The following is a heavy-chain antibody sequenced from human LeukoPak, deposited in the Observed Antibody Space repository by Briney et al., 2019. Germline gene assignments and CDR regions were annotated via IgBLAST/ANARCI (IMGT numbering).Heavy chain of an antibody. V-gene: IGHV1-2*02. D-gene: IGHD4-11*01. Sequence: VNVSSKVSGYTFTGYYMHWVRQAPGQGREWIGWINPNSGGTNYAQTFQGRVTMSRDTSISTAYMELSRLRSDDTAVYYCARVPTVTTNIHVDYWGQGPLVTVSS. J-gene: IGHJ4*02. CDR1: GYTFTGYY. CDR2: INPNSGGT. CDR3: ARVPTVTTNIHVDY.